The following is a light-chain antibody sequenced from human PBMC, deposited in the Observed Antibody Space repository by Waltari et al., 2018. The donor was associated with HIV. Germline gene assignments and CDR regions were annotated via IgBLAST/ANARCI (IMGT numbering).Light chain of an antibody. CDR2: EVS. CDR3: TSYTTSDTLR. J-gene: IGLJ3*02. V-gene: IGLV2-14*01. CDR1: ASNIATNT. Sequence: QSLLTQPPSASGAPGQTVTISCSGGASNIATNTVNWYRHLPGQAPTLIIWEVSSRPPGVSDRFSGSKSGNTASLTISGLQNEDEADYFCTSYTTSDTLRFGGGTKVTVL.